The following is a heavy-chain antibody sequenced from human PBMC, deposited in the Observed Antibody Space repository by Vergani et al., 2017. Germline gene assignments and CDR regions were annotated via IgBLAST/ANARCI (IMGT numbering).Heavy chain of an antibody. CDR2: VDPEDGET. V-gene: IGHV1-69-2*01. Sequence: EVQLVQSGAEVKKPGATVKISCKVSGYTFTDYYMHWVQQAPGKGLEWMGLVDPEDGETIYAEKFQGRVTITADTSTDTAYMELSSLRSEDTAVYYCARDGGDYAPGYYYGMDVWGQGTTVTVSS. CDR1: GYTFTDYY. J-gene: IGHJ6*02. CDR3: ARDGGDYAPGYYYGMDV. D-gene: IGHD4-17*01.